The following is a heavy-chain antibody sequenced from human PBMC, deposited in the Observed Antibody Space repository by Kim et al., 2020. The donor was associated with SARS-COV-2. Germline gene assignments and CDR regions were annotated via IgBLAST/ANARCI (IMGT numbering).Heavy chain of an antibody. D-gene: IGHD2-2*01. J-gene: IGHJ4*02. Sequence: SETLSLTCTVSGGSISSSSYYWGWIRQPPGKGLEWIGSIYYSGSTYYNPSLKSRVTISVDTSKNQFSLKLSSVTAADTAVYYCEVSVVPAANFDYWGQGTLVTVSS. CDR2: IYYSGST. V-gene: IGHV4-39*01. CDR3: EVSVVPAANFDY. CDR1: GGSISSSSYY.